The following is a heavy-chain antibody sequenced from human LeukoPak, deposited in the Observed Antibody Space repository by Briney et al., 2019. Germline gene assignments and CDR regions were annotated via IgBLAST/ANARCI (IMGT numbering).Heavy chain of an antibody. CDR2: MYSTGST. Sequence: SETLSLTCIVSGGSISSNNYYWGWIRQPPGKGLEWIGSMYSTGSTSYNPSLKSRVTISADTSKNEFSLKLTSVTAADTSVYYCARSQRLYYYYMDVWGKGTTVTISS. J-gene: IGHJ6*03. V-gene: IGHV4-39*01. CDR3: ARSQRLYYYYMDV. CDR1: GGSISSNNYY.